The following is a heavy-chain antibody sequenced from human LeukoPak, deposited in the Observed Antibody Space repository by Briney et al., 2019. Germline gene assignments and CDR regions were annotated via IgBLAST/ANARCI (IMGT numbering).Heavy chain of an antibody. V-gene: IGHV3-23*01. CDR3: AKQIGGSGWQIVDY. J-gene: IGHJ4*02. Sequence: GGSLRLSCAASGFTFSSYAMSWVRQAPGKGLEWISAISGSGGSTYHADSVKGRFTISRDNSKNTLHLQMNSLRAEDTAVYYCAKQIGGSGWQIVDYWGQGTLVTVSS. CDR1: GFTFSSYA. CDR2: ISGSGGST. D-gene: IGHD6-19*01.